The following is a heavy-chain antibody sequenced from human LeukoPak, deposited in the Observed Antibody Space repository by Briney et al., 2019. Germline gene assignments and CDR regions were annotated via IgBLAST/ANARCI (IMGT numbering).Heavy chain of an antibody. CDR1: GFTFSSYG. CDR3: ARLSPLRDAFDI. J-gene: IGHJ3*02. Sequence: GGSLRLSCAASGFTFSSYGMSWVRQAPGKGLEWVSAISGSGGSTYYADSVKGRFTISRDNAKNSLYLQMNSLRAEDTAVYYCARLSPLRDAFDIWGQGTMVTVSS. CDR2: ISGSGGST. V-gene: IGHV3-23*01.